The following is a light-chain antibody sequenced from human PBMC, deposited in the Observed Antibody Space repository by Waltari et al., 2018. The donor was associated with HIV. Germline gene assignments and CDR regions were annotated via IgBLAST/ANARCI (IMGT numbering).Light chain of an antibody. CDR2: EVF. V-gene: IGLV2-23*02. J-gene: IGLJ1*01. CDR1: ATDIGTYNL. CDR3: CSYAGENSFYI. Sequence: QSVLAQPASVSGSPGQSITISCNGSATDIGTYNLVSWYQQYPGKAPKLIISEVFKRPSGISDRFSGSKSGNAASLKITGLRSEDEAIYYCCSYAGENSFYIFGSGTTV.